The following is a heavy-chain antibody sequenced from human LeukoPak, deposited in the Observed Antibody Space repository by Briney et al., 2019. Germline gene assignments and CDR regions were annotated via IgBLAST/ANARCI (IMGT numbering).Heavy chain of an antibody. CDR2: VYYTGST. D-gene: IGHD5-24*01. J-gene: IGHJ5*02. V-gene: IGHV4-59*01. CDR1: GGSISSYY. CDR3: ARGVEMATITFRTGNWFDP. Sequence: SETLSLTCTVSGGSISSYYWSWVRQPPGKGLEWIGFVYYTGSTNYSPSLKSRVTISVDTSKNQFSLKLRSVTAADTAVYYCARGVEMATITFRTGNWFDPWGQGTLVTVSS.